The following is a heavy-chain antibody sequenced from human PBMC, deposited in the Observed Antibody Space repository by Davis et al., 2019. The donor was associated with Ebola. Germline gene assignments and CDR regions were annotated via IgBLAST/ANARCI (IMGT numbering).Heavy chain of an antibody. CDR3: ARVWDTFDF. J-gene: IGHJ4*02. Sequence: PSETLSLTCTVSVGSVSSDASYWTWIRQPPGKGLQWIGYIYYDGRTKENPSLKTRVTMSIDTAKNQFSLQLTSVTAADTAVYYCARVWDTFDFWGQGALVTVSS. D-gene: IGHD3-16*01. CDR1: VGSVSSDASY. V-gene: IGHV4-61*08. CDR2: IYYDGRT.